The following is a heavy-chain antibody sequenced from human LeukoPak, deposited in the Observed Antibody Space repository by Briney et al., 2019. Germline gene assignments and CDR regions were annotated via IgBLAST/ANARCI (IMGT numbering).Heavy chain of an antibody. V-gene: IGHV3-23*01. D-gene: IGHD6-6*01. CDR1: GFTFSNYA. Sequence: GGSLRLSCAASGFTFSNYAMNWVRQAPGKGLEWVSLISGSGGSTYYADSVKGRLTISRDNSKNTLYLQMNSLRVEDTAVYYCAKGEQLTRGYFDYWGQGTLVTVSS. CDR2: ISGSGGST. CDR3: AKGEQLTRGYFDY. J-gene: IGHJ4*02.